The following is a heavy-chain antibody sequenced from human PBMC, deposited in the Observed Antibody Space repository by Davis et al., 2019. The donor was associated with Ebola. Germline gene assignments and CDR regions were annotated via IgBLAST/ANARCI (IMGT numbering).Heavy chain of an antibody. CDR1: GGSFSGYY. CDR3: ARGDFRGNERDY. V-gene: IGHV4-34*01. Sequence: MPSETLSLTCAVYGGSFSGYYWRWIRQPPGKGLEWIGEINHSGSTNYSPSLKSRVTISIDTSKNQFSLRLNSVAAADTAVYYCARGDFRGNERDYWGQGTLVTVSS. D-gene: IGHD4-23*01. J-gene: IGHJ4*02. CDR2: INHSGST.